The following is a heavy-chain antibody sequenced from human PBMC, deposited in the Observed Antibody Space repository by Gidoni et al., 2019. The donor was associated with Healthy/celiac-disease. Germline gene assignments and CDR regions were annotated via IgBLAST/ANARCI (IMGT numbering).Heavy chain of an antibody. CDR1: GCTFSSYW. V-gene: IGHV3-7*03. D-gene: IGHD6-19*01. CDR2: IKQDGSEK. J-gene: IGHJ4*02. Sequence: EVQLVESGGGLVQPGGSLRLSCAASGCTFSSYWMGWVRQAQGKGLEWVANIKQDGSEKYYVDSVKGRFTISRDNAKNSLYLQMNSLRAEDTAVYYCARIRIAVAGYDYWGQGTLVTVSS. CDR3: ARIRIAVAGYDY.